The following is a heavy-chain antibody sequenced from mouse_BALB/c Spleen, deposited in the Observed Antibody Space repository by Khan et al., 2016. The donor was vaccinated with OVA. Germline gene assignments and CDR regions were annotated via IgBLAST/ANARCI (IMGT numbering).Heavy chain of an antibody. Sequence: QVQLQQSGAELARPGASVKLSCKASGYTFTTYWMQWVQQRPGQGLEWIGTIYPGDGDTRYTQNFKDKATLTADKSSSTAYMQRSSLASEDSAVYYSASYMDDYFDYWGQGTTLTVSS. D-gene: IGHD1-1*02. CDR2: IYPGDGDT. CDR1: GYTFTTYW. J-gene: IGHJ2*01. V-gene: IGHV1-87*01. CDR3: ASYMDDYFDY.